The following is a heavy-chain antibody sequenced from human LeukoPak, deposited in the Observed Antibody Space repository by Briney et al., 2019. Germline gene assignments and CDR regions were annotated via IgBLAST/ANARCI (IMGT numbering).Heavy chain of an antibody. CDR1: GGTFRSAA. V-gene: IGHV1-69*13. CDR3: TRDEHKGSATFNY. D-gene: IGHD3-10*01. J-gene: IGHJ4*02. CDR2: IILMFGTT. Sequence: SVKVSCKASGGTFRSAAMSWVRQAPGQGLEWVGHIILMFGTTTYAQKFQGRVTITADESTRTVHVELNSLTSDDTAIYYCTRDEHKGSATFNYWGQGTLVIVSS.